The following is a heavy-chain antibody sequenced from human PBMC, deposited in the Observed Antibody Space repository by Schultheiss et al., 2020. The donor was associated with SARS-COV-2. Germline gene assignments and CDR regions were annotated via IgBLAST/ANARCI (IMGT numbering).Heavy chain of an antibody. CDR2: IKSKTDGGTT. CDR1: GFTFSNAW. CDR3: TTDSTMVARDYYYYGMDV. V-gene: IGHV3-15*01. Sequence: SCAASGFTFSNAWMSWVRQAPGKGLEWVGRIKSKTDGGTTDYAAPVKGRFTISRDDSKNTLYLQMNSLKTEDTAVYYCTTDSTMVARDYYYYGMDVWGQGTTVTVSS. D-gene: IGHD2-2*01. J-gene: IGHJ6*02.